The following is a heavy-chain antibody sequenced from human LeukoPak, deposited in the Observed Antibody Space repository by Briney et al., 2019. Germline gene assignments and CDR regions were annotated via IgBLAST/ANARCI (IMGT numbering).Heavy chain of an antibody. CDR3: AKRHPTSWYAVDY. V-gene: IGHV3-30*18. D-gene: IGHD6-13*01. J-gene: IGHJ4*02. Sequence: PGGSLRLSCAASGFTFSAYGMDWVRQAPGKGLDWVAFISDHEINKYYADSVKGRFAISRDNSKNTLYLQMNSLRAEDTAVYYCAKRHPTSWYAVDYWGQGTLVTVSS. CDR2: ISDHEINK. CDR1: GFTFSAYG.